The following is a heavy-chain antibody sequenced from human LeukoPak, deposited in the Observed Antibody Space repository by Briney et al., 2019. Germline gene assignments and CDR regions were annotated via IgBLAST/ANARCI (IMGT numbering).Heavy chain of an antibody. D-gene: IGHD3-10*01. V-gene: IGHV4-34*01. CDR2: INHSGST. J-gene: IGHJ4*02. CDR3: ASGPGSQGSEFDY. Sequence: PSETLSLTCAVYGGSFSGYYWSWIRQPPGKGLEWIGEINHSGSTNYNPSLKSRVTISVDTSKNQFSLKLSSVTAADTAVYYCASGPGSQGSEFDYWGQGTLVTVSS. CDR1: GGSFSGYY.